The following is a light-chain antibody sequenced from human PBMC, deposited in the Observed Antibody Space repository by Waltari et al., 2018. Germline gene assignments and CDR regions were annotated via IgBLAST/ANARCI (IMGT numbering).Light chain of an antibody. V-gene: IGLV2-14*01. J-gene: IGLJ3*02. CDR1: SSDVGFYTY. Sequence: QSALTQPASVSGSPGPSITISCTGTSSDVGFYTYVSWYQQHPGKAPKLMIYDVSERPAGVSNRFSGSKSGNTASLTISGLQADDEADYYCNSYAGSSSWVFGGGTKLTVL. CDR2: DVS. CDR3: NSYAGSSSWV.